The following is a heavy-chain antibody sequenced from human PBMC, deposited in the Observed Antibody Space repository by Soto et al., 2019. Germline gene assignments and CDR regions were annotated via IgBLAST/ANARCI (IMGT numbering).Heavy chain of an antibody. CDR2: ISSSSSTI. D-gene: IGHD3-9*01. Sequence: GSLRLSCTASGFTFSNYAMSWVRQAPGRGLEWVSYISSSSSTIYYADSVKGRFTISRDNAKNSLYLQMNSLRAEDTAVYYCAREADILNWFDPWGQGTLVTVSS. CDR3: AREADILNWFDP. V-gene: IGHV3-48*01. CDR1: GFTFSNYA. J-gene: IGHJ5*02.